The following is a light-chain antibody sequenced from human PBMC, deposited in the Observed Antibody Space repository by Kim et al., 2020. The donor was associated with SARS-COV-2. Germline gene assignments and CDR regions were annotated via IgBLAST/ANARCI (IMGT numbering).Light chain of an antibody. CDR3: QQYATSPLT. V-gene: IGKV3-20*01. CDR1: QSVGISS. CDR2: GVS. J-gene: IGKJ1*01. Sequence: EVVLTQSPGTLSLSPGERATLSCRASQSVGISSLAWYQQKPGQAPRLLIYGVSSRATGIPDRFSGSGSGTDFTLTINRLEPEDFAVYHCQQYATSPLTFGQGTKVDIK.